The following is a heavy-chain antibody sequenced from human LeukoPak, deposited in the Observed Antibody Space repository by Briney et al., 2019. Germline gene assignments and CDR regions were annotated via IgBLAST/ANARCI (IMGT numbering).Heavy chain of an antibody. J-gene: IGHJ4*02. Sequence: SETLSLTCTGSGGSINNYYWSWLRQSAGKGLEGIGHIYSGGNTNCNPSLKSRVTMSVDTSKNQFSLKLISVTAADTAVYYCARASGGVQLWDYWGQGTLVTVSS. V-gene: IGHV4-4*07. CDR3: ARASGGVQLWDY. CDR1: GGSINNYY. CDR2: IYSGGNT. D-gene: IGHD5-18*01.